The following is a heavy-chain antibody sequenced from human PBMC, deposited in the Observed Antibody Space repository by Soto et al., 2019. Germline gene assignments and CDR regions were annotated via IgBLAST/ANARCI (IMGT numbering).Heavy chain of an antibody. CDR3: ARGSSGTTSWFDP. CDR2: TYYRSKWYN. J-gene: IGHJ5*02. D-gene: IGHD1-7*01. CDR1: GDSVSSNSAA. Sequence: QTLSLTCAISGDSVSSNSAAWNWIRQSPLRGLEWLGRTYYRSKWYNDYAVSVKGRITINPDTSKNQFSLQLNSVTPEDTAVYYCARGSSGTTSWFDPWGQGLLVTVSS. V-gene: IGHV6-1*01.